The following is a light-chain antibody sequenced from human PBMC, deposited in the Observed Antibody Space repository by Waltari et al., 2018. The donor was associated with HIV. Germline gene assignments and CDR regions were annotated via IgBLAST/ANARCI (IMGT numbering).Light chain of an antibody. CDR2: LGS. V-gene: IGKV2-28*01. CDR1: QSLLHSNGYNY. J-gene: IGKJ1*01. CDR3: MQALQAPLT. Sequence: DIVMTQSPLSLPVTPGEPASISCRSSQSLLHSNGYNYLDWYLQKPGQSPQLLIYLGSNRASGVPDRFSGSGSGTDFTLKIRSVEAEDVGVYYCMQALQAPLTFGQGTKVEIK.